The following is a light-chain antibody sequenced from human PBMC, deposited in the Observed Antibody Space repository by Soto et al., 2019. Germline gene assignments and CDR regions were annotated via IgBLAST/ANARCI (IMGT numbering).Light chain of an antibody. J-gene: IGKJ1*01. V-gene: IGKV3-20*01. CDR2: GAS. Sequence: SVLTQSPGTLSLSPGERATLSCRASQSVSSNYLAWYQQKPGQAPRLLVYGASTRAPGIPDRFSGSGSGTDFTLTISRLEPEDSAVYYCQQYGSSPTWTFGQGTKVEIK. CDR1: QSVSSNY. CDR3: QQYGSSPTWT.